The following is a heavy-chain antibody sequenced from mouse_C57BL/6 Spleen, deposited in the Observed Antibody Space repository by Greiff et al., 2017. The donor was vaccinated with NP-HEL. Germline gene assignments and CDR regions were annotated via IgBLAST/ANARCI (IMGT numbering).Heavy chain of an antibody. D-gene: IGHD4-1*01. V-gene: IGHV6-3*01. CDR3: TGGRLGRRHYFGY. CDR2: IRLKSDNYAT. J-gene: IGHJ2*01. Sequence: EVKLVESGGGLVQPGGSMKLSCVASGFTFSNYWMNWVRQSPEKGLEWVAQIRLKSDNYATHYAESVKGRFTISRDDSKRSGYLQMNNLRAEDTGIYYCTGGRLGRRHYFGYWGQGTTLPVSS. CDR1: GFTFSNYW.